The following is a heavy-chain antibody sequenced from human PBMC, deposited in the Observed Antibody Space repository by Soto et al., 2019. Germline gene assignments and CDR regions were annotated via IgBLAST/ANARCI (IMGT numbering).Heavy chain of an antibody. CDR2: IRSKANSYAT. J-gene: IGHJ6*02. Sequence: EVQLVESGGGLVQPGGSLKLSCAASGFTFSGSAMHWVRQASGKGLEWVGRIRSKANSYATAYAASVKGRFTISRDDSRNTAYRQMNSRKTEGTAVYYCTGTGMDVWGQGTTVTVSS. V-gene: IGHV3-73*01. CDR1: GFTFSGSA. CDR3: TGTGMDV.